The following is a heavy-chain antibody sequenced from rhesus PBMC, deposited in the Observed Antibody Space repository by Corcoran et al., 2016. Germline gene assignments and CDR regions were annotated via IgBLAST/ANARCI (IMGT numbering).Heavy chain of an antibody. J-gene: IGHJ4*01. CDR3: ARDRIYYYFDY. V-gene: IGHV4-169*02. CDR1: GGSISSSY. Sequence: QLQLQESGPGLVKPSETLSVTCAVSGGSISSSYWSWIRQPPGKGLEWIGYIYGSSTSTNYNPSLKSRVTISKDTSKNQFSLKLSSVTAADTAVYYCARDRIYYYFDYWGQGVLVTVSS. CDR2: IYGSSTST. D-gene: IGHD2-2*01.